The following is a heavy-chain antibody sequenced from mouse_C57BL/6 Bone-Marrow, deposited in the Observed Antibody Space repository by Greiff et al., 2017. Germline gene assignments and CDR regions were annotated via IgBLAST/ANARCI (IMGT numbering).Heavy chain of an antibody. V-gene: IGHV1-81*01. CDR1: GYTFTSYG. CDR3: ASSNWDGFYYFDY. J-gene: IGHJ2*01. CDR2: IYPRSGNT. Sequence: QVQLQQSGAELARPGASVKLSCKASGYTFTSYGISWVKQRTGQGLEWIGEIYPRSGNTYYNEKFKGKDTLTADKSSSTAYMELRSLTSEDSAVYFCASSNWDGFYYFDYWGQGTTLTVSS. D-gene: IGHD4-1*01.